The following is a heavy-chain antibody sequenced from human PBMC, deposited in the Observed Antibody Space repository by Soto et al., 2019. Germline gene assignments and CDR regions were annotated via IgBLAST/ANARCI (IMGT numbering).Heavy chain of an antibody. Sequence: ASVRVSCKASGGTFSSHAISWVRQAPGQGLEWMGGIIPIFGTANYAQKFQGRVTITADESTSTAYMELSSLRSEDTAVYYCARGVVVRGVTLYGMDVWGQGTTVTVSS. CDR1: GGTFSSHA. J-gene: IGHJ6*02. CDR3: ARGVVVRGVTLYGMDV. CDR2: IIPIFGTA. V-gene: IGHV1-69*13. D-gene: IGHD3-10*01.